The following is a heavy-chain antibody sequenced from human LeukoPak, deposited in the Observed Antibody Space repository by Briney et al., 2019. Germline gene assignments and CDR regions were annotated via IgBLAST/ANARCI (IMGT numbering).Heavy chain of an antibody. CDR2: IDNSGNT. V-gene: IGHV4-59*01. D-gene: IGHD3-3*01. Sequence: PPETLSLTCTVSRGSISSYYWSWIRQPPGKGLEWIGYIDNSGNTNSNPSLRSRVTMSVDTSKNQFSLKLSSVIAADTAVYYCARGRITIFGVVIPHFDNWGQGTLVTVSS. CDR1: RGSISSYY. CDR3: ARGRITIFGVVIPHFDN. J-gene: IGHJ4*02.